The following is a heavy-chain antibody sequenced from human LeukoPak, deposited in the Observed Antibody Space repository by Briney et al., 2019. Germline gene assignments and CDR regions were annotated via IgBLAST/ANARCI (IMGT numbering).Heavy chain of an antibody. V-gene: IGHV4-61*09. CDR1: GGSISSGSYY. J-gene: IGHJ4*01. D-gene: IGHD1-14*01. Sequence: SETLSLTCTVSGGSISSGSYYWSWIRQPAGKGLEWMGNIYKSGSTNYTPSLKSRLTISTDTSKNQFSFKLNFVTAADTALYYCVTAPNQDFFDYWGRGTLVTVSS. CDR2: IYKSGST. CDR3: VTAPNQDFFDY.